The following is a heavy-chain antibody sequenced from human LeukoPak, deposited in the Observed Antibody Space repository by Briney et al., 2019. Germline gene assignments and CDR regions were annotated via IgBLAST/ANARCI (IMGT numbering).Heavy chain of an antibody. J-gene: IGHJ6*02. D-gene: IGHD1-1*01. CDR1: GYTFTTYA. CDR3: ARDLKGAITWTGLSAGMDV. Sequence: ASVKVSCKASGYTFTTYAISWVRQAPGQGLGWVGWISVYNGNTNYAQKFQGRVSMTTDTSTSTAYMELRSLSSDDTAVYYCARDLKGAITWTGLSAGMDVWGQGTTVTVSS. CDR2: ISVYNGNT. V-gene: IGHV1-18*01.